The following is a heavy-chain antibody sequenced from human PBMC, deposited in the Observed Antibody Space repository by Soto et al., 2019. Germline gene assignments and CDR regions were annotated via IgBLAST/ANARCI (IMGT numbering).Heavy chain of an antibody. CDR3: ASTGNQSKSRNENYYYYKDV. CDR1: GGSFSGYY. D-gene: IGHD1-1*01. J-gene: IGHJ6*03. V-gene: IGHV4-34*01. Sequence: SETLSLTCAVYGGSFSGYYWSWIRQPPGKGLEWIGEINHSGSTNYNPSLKSRVTISVDTSKNQFSLKLSSVTAADTAVYYCASTGNQSKSRNENYYYYKDVWGKGTTVTGSS. CDR2: INHSGST.